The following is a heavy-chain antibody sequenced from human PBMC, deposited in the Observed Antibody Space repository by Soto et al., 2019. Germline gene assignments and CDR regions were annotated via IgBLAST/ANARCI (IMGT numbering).Heavy chain of an antibody. V-gene: IGHV1-69*12. Sequence: QVQLVQSGAEVKKPGSSVKVSCKASGGTFSSYAISWVRQAPGQGLEWMGGIIPIFGTANYAQKFQGRVTITAAESTSTAYMELSSLRSEDTAVYDWARGATEGYSYGYEGSYWGQGTLVTVSS. J-gene: IGHJ4*02. CDR1: GGTFSSYA. CDR3: ARGATEGYSYGYEGSY. CDR2: IIPIFGTA. D-gene: IGHD5-18*01.